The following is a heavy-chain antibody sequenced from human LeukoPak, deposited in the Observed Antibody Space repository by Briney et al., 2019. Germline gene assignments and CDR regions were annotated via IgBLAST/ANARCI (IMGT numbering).Heavy chain of an antibody. CDR2: IYYSGST. CDR1: AVSISSYY. V-gene: IGHV4-59*08. D-gene: IGHD2-2*01. Sequence: SETLSLTCTVSAVSISSYYWSWIRQPPGKGLEWIVYIYYSGSTYYNPSLKSRVTISVDTSKNQFSLKLSSVTAADSAVYYCARLYGSSTSCLARGAFDIWGQGTMVTVSS. CDR3: ARLYGSSTSCLARGAFDI. J-gene: IGHJ3*02.